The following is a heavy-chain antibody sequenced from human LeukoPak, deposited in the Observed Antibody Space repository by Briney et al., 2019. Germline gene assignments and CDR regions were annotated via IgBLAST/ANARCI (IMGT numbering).Heavy chain of an antibody. CDR3: ARDLPIDY. Sequence: GGSLRLSCAASGFTVSTNYMSWVRQAPGKGLEWVSVIYSGGSTYYADSVKGRFTISRDNAKNSLYLQMNSLRVEDTAVYYCARDLPIDYWGQGTLVTVSS. CDR2: IYSGGST. CDR1: GFTVSTNY. V-gene: IGHV3-66*01. J-gene: IGHJ4*02.